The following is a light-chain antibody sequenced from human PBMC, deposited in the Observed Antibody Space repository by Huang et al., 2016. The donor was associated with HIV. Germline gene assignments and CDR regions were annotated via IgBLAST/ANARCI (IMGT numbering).Light chain of an antibody. CDR2: AVS. V-gene: IGKV1-39*01. CDR3: QQSHSIPNT. Sequence: DIQVTQSPSSLSASVGDRVIITCRTSQTITTYLHWYRQEPGKAPNLLISAVSILQTGVPSRFSGSGSGTDFTLTITSLQPEDFAIYYCQQSHSIPNTFGQGTKVEI. CDR1: QTITTY. J-gene: IGKJ2*01.